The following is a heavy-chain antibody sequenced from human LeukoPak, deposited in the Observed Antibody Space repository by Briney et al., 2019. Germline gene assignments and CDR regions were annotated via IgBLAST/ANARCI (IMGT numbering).Heavy chain of an antibody. CDR1: GFTFSSYG. V-gene: IGHV3-30*19. CDR2: IWYDGSNK. D-gene: IGHD3-22*01. J-gene: IGHJ3*02. Sequence: GGSLRLSCAASGFTFSSYGMHWVRQAPGKGLEWVAVIWYDGSNKYYADSVKGRFTISRDNSKNTLYLQMNSLRAEDTAVYYCARTFAYYYDSSGYAFDIWGQGTMVTVSS. CDR3: ARTFAYYYDSSGYAFDI.